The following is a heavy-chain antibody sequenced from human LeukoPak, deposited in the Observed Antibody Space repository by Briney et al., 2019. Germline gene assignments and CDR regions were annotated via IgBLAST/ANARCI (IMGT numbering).Heavy chain of an antibody. J-gene: IGHJ4*02. CDR2: INYRGST. CDR1: NASISSNTYY. D-gene: IGHD3-16*01. V-gene: IGHV4-39*07. CDR3: ATYKYDYVWGNQHFDY. Sequence: SETLSLTCTVSNASISSNTYYRAWIRQPPGKGLEYIGSINYRGSTYYNPSLKSRVTLSVDTSKNQFSLKLNSVTAADTAVYYCATYKYDYVWGNQHFDYWGQATLVAVSS.